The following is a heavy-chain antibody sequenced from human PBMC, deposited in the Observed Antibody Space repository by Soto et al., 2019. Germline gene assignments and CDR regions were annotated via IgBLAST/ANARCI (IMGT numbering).Heavy chain of an antibody. CDR1: GYSFTSYW. V-gene: IGHV5-10-1*01. CDR2: IDPSDSYT. CDR3: ARRSIDWSGYFFTTAYYSNGMDV. D-gene: IGHD3-3*01. J-gene: IGHJ6*02. Sequence: PGESLKISCKGSGYSFTSYWISWVRQMPGKGLEWMGRIDPSDSYTNYSPSFQGHVTISADKSISTAYLQWSSLKASDTAMYYCARRSIDWSGYFFTTAYYSNGMDVCGQAISVSLSS.